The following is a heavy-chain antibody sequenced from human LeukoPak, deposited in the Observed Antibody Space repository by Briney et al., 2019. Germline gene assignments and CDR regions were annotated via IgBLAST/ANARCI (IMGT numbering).Heavy chain of an antibody. CDR1: GFTFSKYD. Sequence: PGRSLRLSCVASGFTFSKYDVHWVRQAPGKGLEWVAVIAYDGNNKIYADSVKGRFTISRDNSKNTLYLQMNSLRAEDTAVYYCARIYFDWIIDYWGQGTLVTVSS. J-gene: IGHJ4*02. CDR3: ARIYFDWIIDY. V-gene: IGHV3-30*14. D-gene: IGHD3-9*01. CDR2: IAYDGNNK.